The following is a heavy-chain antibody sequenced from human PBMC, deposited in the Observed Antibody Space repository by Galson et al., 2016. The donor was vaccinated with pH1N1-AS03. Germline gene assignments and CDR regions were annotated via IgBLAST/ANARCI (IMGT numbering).Heavy chain of an antibody. V-gene: IGHV4-34*01. Sequence: SETLSLTCTVSGGSLTDYQWSWIRQSPGKGLEWIGEISHSGITDYNLSLKSRVSISVDTSKDQFSLNLSSMTAADAAVYYCARGNPFLGSSWYEDSWGQGTLVTVSS. D-gene: IGHD6-13*01. J-gene: IGHJ4*02. CDR1: GGSLTDYQ. CDR3: ARGNPFLGSSWYEDS. CDR2: ISHSGIT.